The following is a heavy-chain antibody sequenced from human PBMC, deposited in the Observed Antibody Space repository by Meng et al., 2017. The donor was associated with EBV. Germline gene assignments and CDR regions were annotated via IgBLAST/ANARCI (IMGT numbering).Heavy chain of an antibody. CDR1: GGPFRYYA. Sequence: VQSGAEVKKPGSSVKVSCKTSGGPFRYYAISWVRQAPGQGLEWLGGFLPRLGAPNYAQKFHGRVKITADESTSTHYMDLSSLRSEDTAIYYCASESGRGYTPDYWGQGTLVTVSS. J-gene: IGHJ4*02. CDR2: FLPRLGAP. V-gene: IGHV1-69*01. CDR3: ASESGRGYTPDY. D-gene: IGHD3-10*01.